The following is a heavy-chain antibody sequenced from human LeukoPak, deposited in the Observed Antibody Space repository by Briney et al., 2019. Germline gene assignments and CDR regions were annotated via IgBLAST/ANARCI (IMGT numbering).Heavy chain of an antibody. J-gene: IGHJ6*03. Sequence: GASVKVSCKASGYTFTSYYMHWVRQAPGQGLEWMGIINPSGGSTSYAQKFQGRVTMTRDMSTSTVYMELRSLRFDDTAVYYCARGGDGSGLYYYYMDVWGKGTTVTISS. CDR3: ARGGDGSGLYYYYMDV. CDR2: INPSGGST. V-gene: IGHV1-46*01. CDR1: GYTFTSYY. D-gene: IGHD3-10*01.